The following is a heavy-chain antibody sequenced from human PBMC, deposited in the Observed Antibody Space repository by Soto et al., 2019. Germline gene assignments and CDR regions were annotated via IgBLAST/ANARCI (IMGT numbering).Heavy chain of an antibody. CDR2: IYPGDSDT. CDR3: ARRVGDYDYVWGSYRYTSGAFDI. V-gene: IGHV5-51*01. Sequence: PGESLKISCKGSGYSFTSYWIGWVRQMPGKGLEWMGIIYPGDSDTRYSPSFQGQATISADKSISTAYLQWSSLKASDTVMYYCARRVGDYDYVWGSYRYTSGAFDIWGQGTMVTVSS. CDR1: GYSFTSYW. J-gene: IGHJ3*02. D-gene: IGHD3-16*02.